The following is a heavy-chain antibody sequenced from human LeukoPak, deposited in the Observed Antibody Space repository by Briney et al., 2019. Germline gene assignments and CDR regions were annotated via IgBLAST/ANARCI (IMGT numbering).Heavy chain of an antibody. Sequence: PSGTLSLTCAVSGGSISSSNWWSWVRQPPGKGLEWIGEIYHSGSTNYNPSLKSRVTISVDKSKNQFSLKLSSVTAADTAVYYCGADSMPRGVFSYAFDIWGQGTMVTVSS. V-gene: IGHV4-4*02. J-gene: IGHJ3*02. CDR1: GGSISSSNW. CDR3: GADSMPRGVFSYAFDI. D-gene: IGHD3-10*01. CDR2: IYHSGST.